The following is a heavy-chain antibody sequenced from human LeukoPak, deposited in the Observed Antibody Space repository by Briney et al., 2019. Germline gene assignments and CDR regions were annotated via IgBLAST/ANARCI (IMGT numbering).Heavy chain of an antibody. J-gene: IGHJ4*02. CDR3: AKDRPITMVRGEYFDY. D-gene: IGHD3-10*01. CDR1: GFTFSSYA. CDR2: ISGSGGST. V-gene: IGHV3-23*01. Sequence: PGGSLRLSCAASGFTFSSYAMSWVRQAPGKGLEWVSAISGSGGSTYYADSVRGRFTISRDNSKNTVYLQMNSLRAEDTAVYYCAKDRPITMVRGEYFDYWGQGTLVTVSS.